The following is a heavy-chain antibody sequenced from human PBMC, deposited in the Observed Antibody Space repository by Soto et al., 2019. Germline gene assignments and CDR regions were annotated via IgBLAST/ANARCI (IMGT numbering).Heavy chain of an antibody. CDR3: SIYCGDECESGGH. Sequence: QIQLVQSGREGKKPGASVIVSCQTSGYTFTRYGINWVRQAPGQGLERMGWITSNHGKRNYAEKFQGRITMTTNTSTLTGYMELRGLKSDDTAVYYCSIYCGDECESGGHWGQGTLVTVSS. V-gene: IGHV1-18*04. CDR1: GYTFTRYG. J-gene: IGHJ4*02. CDR2: ITSNHGKR. D-gene: IGHD2-21*01.